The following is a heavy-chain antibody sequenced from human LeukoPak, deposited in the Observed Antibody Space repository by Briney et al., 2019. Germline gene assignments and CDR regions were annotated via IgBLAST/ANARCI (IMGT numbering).Heavy chain of an antibody. CDR3: AGVDYSGNKGYYYYMDV. CDR2: IKQDGSEK. CDR1: GFTFSSYW. Sequence: PGGSLRLSCAASGFTFSSYWMSWVRQAPGKGLEWVANIKQDGSEKYYVDSVKGRFTISRDNAKNSLYLQMNSLRAEDTAVYYCAGVDYSGNKGYYYYMDVWGKGTTVTVSS. V-gene: IGHV3-7*01. D-gene: IGHD4-23*01. J-gene: IGHJ6*03.